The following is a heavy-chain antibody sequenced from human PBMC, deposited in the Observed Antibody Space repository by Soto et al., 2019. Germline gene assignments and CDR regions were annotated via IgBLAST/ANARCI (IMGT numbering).Heavy chain of an antibody. V-gene: IGHV3-7*03. Sequence: GGSLRLSCAASGFTFSSYWMSWVRQAPGKGLEWVAHINQDGSEKYYVDSVKGRFTISRDNAKKSLYLQMNSLRAEDTAVYYCARAPYGSGSSYYFDDWGRGTLVTVSS. CDR2: INQDGSEK. D-gene: IGHD3-10*01. J-gene: IGHJ4*02. CDR1: GFTFSSYW. CDR3: ARAPYGSGSSYYFDD.